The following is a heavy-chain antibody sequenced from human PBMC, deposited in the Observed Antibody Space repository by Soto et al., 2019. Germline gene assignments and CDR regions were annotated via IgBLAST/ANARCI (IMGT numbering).Heavy chain of an antibody. D-gene: IGHD1-26*01. Sequence: QITLKESGPTLVKPTQTLTLTCTFSGFSLTTPGVGVGWIRQPPGKALEWLGIIYWNDDERYSPSLKSRLTITKDTSKNQVVLTITNMDPVDTATYYCAHRRTYSGSYSFTNWFDPWGPGTLVTVSS. V-gene: IGHV2-5*01. CDR3: AHRRTYSGSYSFTNWFDP. CDR2: IYWNDDE. J-gene: IGHJ5*02. CDR1: GFSLTTPGVG.